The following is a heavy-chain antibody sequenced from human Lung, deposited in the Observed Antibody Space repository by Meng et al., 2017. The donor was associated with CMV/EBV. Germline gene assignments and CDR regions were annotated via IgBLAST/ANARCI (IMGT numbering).Heavy chain of an antibody. CDR1: GFTFRNCA. CDR3: AKGENYFDSSGLDY. D-gene: IGHD3-22*01. V-gene: IGHV3-23*01. J-gene: IGHJ4*02. CDR2: ISGGGDNT. Sequence: GRSLRLXCTGSGFTFRNCAVSWVRQAPGKGLEFVSSISGGGDNTYYTDSVKGRFIISRDNSKNTLYLQMDSLRAEDTALYYCAKGENYFDSSGLDYWGQGSQVTVSS.